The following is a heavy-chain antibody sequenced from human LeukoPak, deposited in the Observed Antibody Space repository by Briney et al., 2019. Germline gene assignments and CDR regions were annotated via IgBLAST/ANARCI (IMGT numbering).Heavy chain of an antibody. D-gene: IGHD3-10*01. V-gene: IGHV1-69*13. CDR1: GGTFSSYA. CDR2: IIPIFGTA. Sequence: SVKVSCKASGGTFSSYAISWVRQAPGQGLEWMGGIIPIFGTANYAQKFQGRVTITANESTSTAYMELSSLRSEDTAVYYCARDLGVSQGFDPWGQGTLVTVSS. CDR3: ARDLGVSQGFDP. J-gene: IGHJ5*02.